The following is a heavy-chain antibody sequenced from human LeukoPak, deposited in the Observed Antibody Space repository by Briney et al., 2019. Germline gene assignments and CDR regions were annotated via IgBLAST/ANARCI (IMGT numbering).Heavy chain of an antibody. CDR2: IRSKPYGGTT. J-gene: IGHJ4*02. Sequence: GGSLRLSCTASGFTFVDYALSWVRQAPGKGLEWVGFIRSKPYGGTTEYAASVKGRFTISRDNSKSIAYLQMNSLKTEDTAVYYCTRDLPYSSSWSLWGQGTLVIVSS. D-gene: IGHD6-13*01. V-gene: IGHV3-49*04. CDR1: GFTFVDYA. CDR3: TRDLPYSSSWSL.